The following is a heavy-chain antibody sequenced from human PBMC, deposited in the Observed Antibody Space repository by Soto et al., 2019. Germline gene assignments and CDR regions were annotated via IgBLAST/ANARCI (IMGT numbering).Heavy chain of an antibody. J-gene: IGHJ4*02. CDR2: INAGNGNT. D-gene: IGHD3-22*01. V-gene: IGHV1-3*01. Sequence: ALVMNSCKAAGYTFTGYAMHWVRQAPGQRLEWMGWINAGNGNTKYSQKFQGRVTITRDTSASTAYMELSSLRSEDTAVYYCARGSGPMIEWHWGQGTLVTVSS. CDR3: ARGSGPMIEWH. CDR1: GYTFTGYA.